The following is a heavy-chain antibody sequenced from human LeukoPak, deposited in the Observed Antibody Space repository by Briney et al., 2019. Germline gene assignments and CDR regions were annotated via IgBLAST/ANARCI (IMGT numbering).Heavy chain of an antibody. D-gene: IGHD4-23*01. Sequence: GGSPRLSCAASGFTFSSYSMNWVRQAPGKGLEWVSYISSSSSTIYYADSVKGRFTISRDNAKNSLYLQMNSLRAEDTAVYYCARTVTTVVSWFDPWGQGTLVTVSS. CDR3: ARTVTTVVSWFDP. CDR2: ISSSSSTI. J-gene: IGHJ5*02. CDR1: GFTFSSYS. V-gene: IGHV3-48*01.